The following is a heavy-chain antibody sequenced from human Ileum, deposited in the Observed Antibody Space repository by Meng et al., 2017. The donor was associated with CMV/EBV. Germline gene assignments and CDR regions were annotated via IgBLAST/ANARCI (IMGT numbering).Heavy chain of an antibody. CDR2: IRSKAYGGTT. CDR3: ISSGWRN. V-gene: IGHV3-49*04. D-gene: IGHD6-19*01. Sequence: GESLKISCTASGFTFGDYAMSWVRQAPGKGLEWVGFIRSKAYGGTTEYAASVKGRFTISRDDSKSIAYLQMNSLKTEDTAVYYCISSGWRNWGQGTLVTV. J-gene: IGHJ4*02. CDR1: GFTFGDYA.